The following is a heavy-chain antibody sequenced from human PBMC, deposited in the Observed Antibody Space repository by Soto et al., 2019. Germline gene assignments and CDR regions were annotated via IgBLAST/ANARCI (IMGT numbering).Heavy chain of an antibody. V-gene: IGHV3-23*01. J-gene: IGHJ6*02. D-gene: IGHD7-27*01. CDR1: GFTFSSYA. CDR3: AKDETILTGVDV. CDR2: ISGSGGST. Sequence: PGGSLRLSCAASGFTFSSYAMSWVRQAPGKGLEWVSAISGSGGSTYYADSVKGRFTISRDNSKNTLYLQMNSLRAKDTAVYYCAKDETILTGVDVWGQGTTVTVSS.